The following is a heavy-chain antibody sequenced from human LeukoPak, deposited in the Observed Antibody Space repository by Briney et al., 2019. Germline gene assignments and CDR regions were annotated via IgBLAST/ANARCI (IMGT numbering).Heavy chain of an antibody. Sequence: SETLSLTCAVYGGSFSGCYWSWIRQPPGKGLEWIGEINHSGSTNYNPSLKSRVTISVDTSKNQFSLKLSSATAADTAVYYCARGRRYFYFQHWGQGTLVTVSS. V-gene: IGHV4-34*01. CDR3: ARGRRYFYFQH. CDR2: INHSGST. J-gene: IGHJ1*01. D-gene: IGHD3-9*01. CDR1: GGSFSGCY.